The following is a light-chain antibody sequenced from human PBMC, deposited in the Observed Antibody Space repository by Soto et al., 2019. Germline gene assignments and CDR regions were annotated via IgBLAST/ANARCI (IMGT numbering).Light chain of an antibody. J-gene: IGKJ1*01. CDR2: GAS. CDR1: QSVASSH. CDR3: QHYGDSRT. V-gene: IGKV3-20*01. Sequence: EIVLTQSPGTLSLSPGERATVSCRASQSVASSHLAWYRQKPGQAPRLLIYGASGRATGIPDRFGGSGSGTDFTLTISRLEPEDFAVYYCQHYGDSRTFGQGTKVDIK.